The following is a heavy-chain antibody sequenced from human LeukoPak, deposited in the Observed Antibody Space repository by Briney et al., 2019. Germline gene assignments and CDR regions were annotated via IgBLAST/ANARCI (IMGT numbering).Heavy chain of an antibody. J-gene: IGHJ5*02. Sequence: NPSETLSLTCTVYGGSFSGYYWSWIRQPPGKGLEWIGEINHSGSTNYNPSLKSRVTISVDTSKNQFSLKLSSVTAADTAVYYCARGSLRRGYYYNWFDPWGQGTLVTVSS. CDR3: ARGSLRRGYYYNWFDP. D-gene: IGHD3-22*01. CDR1: GGSFSGYY. V-gene: IGHV4-34*01. CDR2: INHSGST.